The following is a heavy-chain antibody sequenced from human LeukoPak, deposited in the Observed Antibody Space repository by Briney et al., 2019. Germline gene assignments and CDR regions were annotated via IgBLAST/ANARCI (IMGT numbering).Heavy chain of an antibody. Sequence: VQPGRSLRLSCAASGFTFSSYAMHWVRQAPGKGLEWVSAISGSGGSTYYADSVKGRFTISRDNSKNTLYLQMNSLRAEDTAVYYCANHPFLYGDFSYDYWGQGTLVTVSS. J-gene: IGHJ4*02. CDR1: GFTFSSYA. D-gene: IGHD4-17*01. CDR3: ANHPFLYGDFSYDY. CDR2: ISGSGGST. V-gene: IGHV3-23*01.